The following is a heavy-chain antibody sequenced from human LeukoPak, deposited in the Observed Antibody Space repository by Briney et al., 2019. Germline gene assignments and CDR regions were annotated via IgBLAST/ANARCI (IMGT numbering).Heavy chain of an antibody. V-gene: IGHV3-74*01. CDR3: AKDPPTFYYDTSGYYPGYY. CDR1: GFTFTSYY. CDR2: ISGDGSNT. J-gene: IGHJ4*02. D-gene: IGHD3-22*01. Sequence: GGSLRLSCAASGFTFTSYYMHWVRQAPGKGLVWVSRISGDGSNTIYADSVKGRFTISRDNAKNTVYLQMNSLRAEDTAVYYCAKDPPTFYYDTSGYYPGYYWGQGTLVTVSS.